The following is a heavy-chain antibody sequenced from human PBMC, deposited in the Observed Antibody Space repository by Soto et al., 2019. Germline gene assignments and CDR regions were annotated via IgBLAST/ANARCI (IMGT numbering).Heavy chain of an antibody. CDR3: AKISTGKFLLDAFDI. D-gene: IGHD3-3*01. CDR2: ISGSGGST. J-gene: IGHJ3*02. Sequence: GGSLRLSCAASGFTFSSYAMSWVRQAPGKGLEWVSVISGSGGSTYYADSVKGRFTISRDNSKNTLYLQMNSLRAEDTAIYYCAKISTGKFLLDAFDIWGQGTMVTVSS. CDR1: GFTFSSYA. V-gene: IGHV3-23*01.